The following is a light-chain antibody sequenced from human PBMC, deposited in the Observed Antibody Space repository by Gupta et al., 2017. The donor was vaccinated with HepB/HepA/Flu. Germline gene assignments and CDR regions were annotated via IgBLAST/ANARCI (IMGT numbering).Light chain of an antibody. CDR2: DVT. V-gene: IGLV2-11*01. J-gene: IGLJ2*01. Sequence: QSALTQPRSVSGSPGQSVTISCTGTSTNIGGYYYVSWYRQDPGKAPKLIIYDVTKRPSGVPDRFSGSKSGNTASLTISGLQAEDEADYYCCSYAGTYTLIFGGGTKVTVL. CDR3: CSYAGTYTLI. CDR1: STNIGGYYY.